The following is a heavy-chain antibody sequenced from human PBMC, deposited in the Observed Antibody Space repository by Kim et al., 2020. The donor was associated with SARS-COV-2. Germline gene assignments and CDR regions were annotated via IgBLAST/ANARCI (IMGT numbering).Heavy chain of an antibody. D-gene: IGHD1-1*01. Sequence: SETLSLTCAVSGGSISSGGYSWSWIRQPPGKGLEWIGYIYHRGSTYYNPSLKSRVTISADRTKNQLSLTLSSVTAADTAVYYCVANWNEGYGMDVWGQGT. CDR1: GGSISSGGYS. V-gene: IGHV4-30-2*01. CDR2: IYHRGST. J-gene: IGHJ6*02. CDR3: VANWNEGYGMDV.